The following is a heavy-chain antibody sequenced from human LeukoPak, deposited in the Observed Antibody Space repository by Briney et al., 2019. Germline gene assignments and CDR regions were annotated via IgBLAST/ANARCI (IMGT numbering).Heavy chain of an antibody. Sequence: SETLSLTCAVSGGFISRSNWRRWVRQPPGKGPEWIGEIYHSGSTNYNPSLKSRVTISVDKSKNQFSLKLSSVTAADTAVYYCARKSTLDSSSWLFDPWGQGTLVTVSS. CDR2: IYHSGST. D-gene: IGHD6-13*01. J-gene: IGHJ5*02. CDR3: ARKSTLDSSSWLFDP. V-gene: IGHV4-4*02. CDR1: GGFISRSNW.